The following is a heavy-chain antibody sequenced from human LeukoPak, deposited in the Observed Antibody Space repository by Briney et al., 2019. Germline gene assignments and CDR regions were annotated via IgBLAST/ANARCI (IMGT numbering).Heavy chain of an antibody. J-gene: IGHJ5*02. CDR1: GFTFSSYS. D-gene: IGHD1-20*01. CDR3: ARDVTGTAAGWFDP. Sequence: GGSLRLSCAASGFTFSSYSMNWVRQAPGKGLEWVSSISSSSSDIYYADSVKGRFTISRDNAKNSLYLQMNSLRAEDTAVYYCARDVTGTAAGWFDPCGQGTLVTVSS. V-gene: IGHV3-21*01. CDR2: ISSSSSDI.